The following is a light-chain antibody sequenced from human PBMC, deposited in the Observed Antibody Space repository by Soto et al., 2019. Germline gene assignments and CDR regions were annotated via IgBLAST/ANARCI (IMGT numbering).Light chain of an antibody. V-gene: IGKV1-5*01. J-gene: IGKJ1*01. Sequence: DVQMTQSPSTLAAYVGDRVTITCRASENIKNWLAWYQQTPGKAPKVLISDASRLEAGVPSRFSGSGYGTDFTLTITSLQTDDFGTYHCQQYDVHPKTFGQGTKVDIK. CDR3: QQYDVHPKT. CDR1: ENIKNW. CDR2: DAS.